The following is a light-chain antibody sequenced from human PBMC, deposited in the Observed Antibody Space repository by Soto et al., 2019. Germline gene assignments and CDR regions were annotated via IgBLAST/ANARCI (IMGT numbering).Light chain of an antibody. CDR3: CSYAGSSTLR. Sequence: QSALTQPASMSGSPGQSITISCTGTSSDVGSYNLVSWYQQHPGKAPKLMIYEGSKRPSGVSNRFSGSKSGNTASLTISGLQAEDEADYYCCSYAGSSTLRFGGGTKLTVL. CDR1: SSDVGSYNL. V-gene: IGLV2-23*01. J-gene: IGLJ3*02. CDR2: EGS.